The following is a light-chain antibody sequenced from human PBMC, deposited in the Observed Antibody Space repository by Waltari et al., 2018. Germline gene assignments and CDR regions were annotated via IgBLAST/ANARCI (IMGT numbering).Light chain of an antibody. V-gene: IGLV1-47*01. Sequence: QSTLTQPPSASGTPGQRVTIPCSGSSSNIGSNYVYWYQQFPGTAPKVLIYRHNQRPPGVPGRLSGARSGSSASLIIGGIRSEDEADYYCAAWDDSLSGWVFGGGTKVTVL. CDR2: RHN. J-gene: IGLJ3*02. CDR3: AAWDDSLSGWV. CDR1: SSNIGSNY.